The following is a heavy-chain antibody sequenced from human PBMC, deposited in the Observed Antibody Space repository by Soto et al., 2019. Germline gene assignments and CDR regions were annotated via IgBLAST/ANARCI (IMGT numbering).Heavy chain of an antibody. CDR2: ISYDGSNK. CDR1: GFTFSSYG. Sequence: WGSLRLSCAASGFTFSSYGMHWVRQAPGKGLEWVAVISYDGSNKYYADSVKGRFTISRDNSKNTLYLQMNSLRAEDTAVYYCAKAATGHFDYWGQGTLVTVSS. V-gene: IGHV3-30*18. CDR3: AKAATGHFDY. J-gene: IGHJ4*02. D-gene: IGHD6-25*01.